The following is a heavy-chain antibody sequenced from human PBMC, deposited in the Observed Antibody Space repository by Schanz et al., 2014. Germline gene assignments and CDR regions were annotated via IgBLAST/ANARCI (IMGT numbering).Heavy chain of an antibody. CDR1: GFGFSSYS. J-gene: IGHJ4*02. CDR3: ARGGSGSHYRLDY. Sequence: EVQLVESGGGLIQPGGSLRLSCAASGFGFSSYSMNWVRQAPGKGLEWVSYISGSSRTIYYADSMKGRFTVSRDYAENALYLQMNSLRAEDTGLYFCARGGSGSHYRLDYWGQGTLVTVSS. CDR2: ISGSSRTI. D-gene: IGHD1-26*01. V-gene: IGHV3-48*01.